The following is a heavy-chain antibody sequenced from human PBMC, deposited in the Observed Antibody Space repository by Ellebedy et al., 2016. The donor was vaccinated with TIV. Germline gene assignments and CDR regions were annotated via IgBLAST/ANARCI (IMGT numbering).Heavy chain of an antibody. V-gene: IGHV4-39*07. D-gene: IGHD4-23*01. J-gene: IGHJ4*02. CDR2: IYYNGNT. Sequence: SETLSLTCTVSGGSITSGIYYWGWIRQPSGKGLEWIGSIYYNGNTFYNPSLKSRVTISADTSKNQFSLKLSSVTAADTAVYYCARHSLYGGNSDWGQGTLVTVSS. CDR1: GGSITSGIYY. CDR3: ARHSLYGGNSD.